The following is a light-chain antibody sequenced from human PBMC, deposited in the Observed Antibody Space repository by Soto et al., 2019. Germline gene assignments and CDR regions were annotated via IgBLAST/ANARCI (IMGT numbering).Light chain of an antibody. CDR2: GAS. CDR1: QSVSSN. J-gene: IGKJ1*01. Sequence: EIVMTQSPATLSVSPGERATLSCRASQSVSSNLAWYQQKPGQAPRLLMYGASTRATGIPDRFSGSGSGTEFTLTISSLQSDDVAFYYCQQHNNWTPWTFGQGTKVEIK. V-gene: IGKV3-15*01. CDR3: QQHNNWTPWT.